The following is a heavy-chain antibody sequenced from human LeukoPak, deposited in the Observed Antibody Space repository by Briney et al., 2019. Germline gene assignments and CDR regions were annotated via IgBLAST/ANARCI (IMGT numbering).Heavy chain of an antibody. CDR2: IIPIFGTA. CDR1: GDTFSSYA. V-gene: IGHV1-69*13. CDR3: ARSPLRYYDSSGYYHEYFQH. J-gene: IGHJ1*01. Sequence: GASVKVSCKASGDTFSSYAISWVRQAPGQGLEWMGGIIPIFGTANYAQKFQGRVTITADESTSTAYMELSSLRSEDTAVYYCARSPLRYYDSSGYYHEYFQHWGQGTLVTVSS. D-gene: IGHD3-22*01.